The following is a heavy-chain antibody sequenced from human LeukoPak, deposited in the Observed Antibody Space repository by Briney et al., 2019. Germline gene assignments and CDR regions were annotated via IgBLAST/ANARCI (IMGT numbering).Heavy chain of an antibody. CDR3: AREWELPRIRIYFDY. CDR1: GFTFSSYE. Sequence: GGSLRLSCAASGFTFSSYEMNWVRQAPGKGLEWVSYISSSGSTIYYADSVKGRFTISRDNAKNSLYLQMNSLRAEDTAVYYCAREWELPRIRIYFDYWGQGTLVTVSS. V-gene: IGHV3-48*03. J-gene: IGHJ4*02. D-gene: IGHD1-26*01. CDR2: ISSSGSTI.